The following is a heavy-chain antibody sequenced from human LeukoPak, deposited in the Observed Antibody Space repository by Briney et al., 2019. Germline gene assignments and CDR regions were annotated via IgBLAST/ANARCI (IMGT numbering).Heavy chain of an antibody. D-gene: IGHD6-13*01. CDR2: ISYDGSNK. J-gene: IGHJ3*02. CDR3: ANLGSSDFRTSAFDI. Sequence: GGSLRLSCAASGFTFSSYGMHWVRQAPGKGLEWVAVISYDGSNKYYADSVKGRFTISRDNSKNTLYLQMNSLSAEDTAVYYCANLGSSDFRTSAFDIWGQGTMVTVSS. V-gene: IGHV3-30*18. CDR1: GFTFSSYG.